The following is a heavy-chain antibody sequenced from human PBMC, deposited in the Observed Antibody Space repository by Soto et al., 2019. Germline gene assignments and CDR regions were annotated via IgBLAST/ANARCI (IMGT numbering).Heavy chain of an antibody. J-gene: IGHJ4*02. V-gene: IGHV3-23*01. CDR2: ISGSGGST. D-gene: IGHD6-13*01. Sequence: GGSLRLSCAASGFTFSSYAMSWVRQAPGKGLEWVSAISGSGGSTYYADSVKGRFTISRDNSKNTLYLQMNSLRAEDTAVYYCSKGPNSSSWYRIPFHCWGQGTLVTVSP. CDR3: SKGPNSSSWYRIPFHC. CDR1: GFTFSSYA.